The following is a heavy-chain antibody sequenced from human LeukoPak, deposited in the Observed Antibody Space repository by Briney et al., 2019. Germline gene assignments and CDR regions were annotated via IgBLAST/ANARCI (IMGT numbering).Heavy chain of an antibody. CDR2: IYYSGST. CDR3: ARVDSGSYCVDY. D-gene: IGHD1-26*01. CDR1: GGSISSYC. Sequence: SETLSLTCTVSGGSISSYCWSWIRQPPGRGLEWIGYIYYSGSTNYNPSLMSRVTISVDTSKNQFSLKLSSVTAADTAVYYFARVDSGSYCVDYWGQGTLVTVSS. J-gene: IGHJ4*02. V-gene: IGHV4-59*01.